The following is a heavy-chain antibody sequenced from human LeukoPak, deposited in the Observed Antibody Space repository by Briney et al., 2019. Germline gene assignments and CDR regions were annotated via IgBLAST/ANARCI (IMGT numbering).Heavy chain of an antibody. V-gene: IGHV4-39*07. CDR2: IDYSGST. Sequence: NPSETLSLTYTVSGGSISSSSYYWGWIRQPPGKGLEWIGSIDYSGSTYYNPSLKSRVTISVDTSKNQFSLKLSSVTAADTAVYYCARVLGGYDGWGASYYFDYWGQGTLVTVSS. CDR1: GGSISSSSYY. J-gene: IGHJ4*02. CDR3: ARVLGGYDGWGASYYFDY. D-gene: IGHD5-12*01.